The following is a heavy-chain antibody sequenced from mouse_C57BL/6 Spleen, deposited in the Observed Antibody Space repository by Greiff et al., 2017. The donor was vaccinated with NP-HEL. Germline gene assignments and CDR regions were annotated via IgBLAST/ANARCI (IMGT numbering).Heavy chain of an antibody. CDR1: GFTFSDYY. D-gene: IGHD2-12*01. CDR3: ARDSFYYAMDY. J-gene: IGHJ4*01. V-gene: IGHV5-16*01. Sequence: EVQVVESEGGLVQPGSSLKLSCTASGFTFSDYYMAWVRQVPEKGLEWVANINYDGSSTYYLDSLKSRFIISRDNAKNILYLQMSSLKSEDTATYYCARDSFYYAMDYWGQGTSVTVSS. CDR2: INYDGSST.